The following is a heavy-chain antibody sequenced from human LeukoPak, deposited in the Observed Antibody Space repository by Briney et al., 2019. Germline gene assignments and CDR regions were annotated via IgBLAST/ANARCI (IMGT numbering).Heavy chain of an antibody. D-gene: IGHD5-24*01. CDR1: GGSISSTGSY. V-gene: IGHV4-39*02. CDR3: ARDNSVRDEAWWFNP. Sequence: PSETLSLTCTVSGGSISSTGSYWGWIRQSPGKGLEWIGNTYYSGQTYYNTSLKSRVTISLDTSKNQISLKLTSVIASDTAVYYCARDNSVRDEAWWFNPWGQGTLVTVSS. CDR2: TYYSGQT. J-gene: IGHJ5*02.